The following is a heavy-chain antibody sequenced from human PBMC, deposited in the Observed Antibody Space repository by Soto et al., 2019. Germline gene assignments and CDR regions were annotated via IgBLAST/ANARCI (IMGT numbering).Heavy chain of an antibody. CDR1: VFTFGSYC. CDR2: IDSDGSST. Sequence: PGGSLRLACPASVFTFGSYCMNWVRQAPGKGLVWVSRIDSDGSSTTYADSVKGRFTTSRDNAKNTLYLQMSSLRVEDTAVYYCARGRPYGMDVWGQGTTVTVSS. V-gene: IGHV3-74*01. J-gene: IGHJ6*02. CDR3: ARGRPYGMDV.